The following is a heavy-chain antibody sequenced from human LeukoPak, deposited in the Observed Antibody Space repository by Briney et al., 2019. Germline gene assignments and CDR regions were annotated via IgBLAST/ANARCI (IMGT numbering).Heavy chain of an antibody. J-gene: IGHJ6*03. D-gene: IGHD6-6*01. CDR2: INTNTGNP. V-gene: IGHV7-4-1*02. CDR3: ARDPRKLDYYYMDV. Sequence: GASVKVSCKASGYTFTSYAMNWVRQAPGQGLEWMGWINTNTGNPTYAQGFTGRFVFSLDTSVSTAYLQISSLKAEDTAVYYCARDPRKLDYYYMDVWGKGTTVTVSS. CDR1: GYTFTSYA.